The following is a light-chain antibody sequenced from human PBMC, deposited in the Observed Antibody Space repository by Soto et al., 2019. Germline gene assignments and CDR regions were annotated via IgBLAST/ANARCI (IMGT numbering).Light chain of an antibody. CDR1: ISDVGGYNY. CDR3: SSYTRSTTLRV. J-gene: IGLJ1*01. CDR2: EVS. V-gene: IGLV2-14*01. Sequence: QSALTQPASVSGSPGQSITISCTGTISDVGGYNYVSWYQQHPGKAPKLMIYEVSNRPSGVSYRFSGSKSGNTASLTISGLQLEDEADYYCSSYTRSTTLRVFGTGTKLTVL.